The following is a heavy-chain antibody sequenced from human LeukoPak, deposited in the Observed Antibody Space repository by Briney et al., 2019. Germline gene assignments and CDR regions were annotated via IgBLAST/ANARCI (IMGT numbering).Heavy chain of an antibody. D-gene: IGHD3-16*01. Sequence: GGSLRLSCAASGFTFSSYAMSWVRKAPARGLEWVSSLRGNGDTFYADSVKGRFTLSRDDSRNTVYLQLNDLRVEDTAVYFCAKASWVSSADAVLWGRGTVVTVSS. J-gene: IGHJ4*02. CDR1: GFTFSSYA. V-gene: IGHV3-23*01. CDR3: AKASWVSSADAVL. CDR2: LRGNGDT.